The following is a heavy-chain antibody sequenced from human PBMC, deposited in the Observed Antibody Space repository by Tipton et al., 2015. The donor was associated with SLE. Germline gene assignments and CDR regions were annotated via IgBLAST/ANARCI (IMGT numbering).Heavy chain of an antibody. D-gene: IGHD6-19*01. V-gene: IGHV4-38-2*02. CDR3: AREPEQSPFDY. CDR2: IYHSGST. J-gene: IGHJ4*02. CDR1: GYSISSGYY. Sequence: TLSLTCAVSGYSISSGYYWGWIRQPPRKGLEWIGSIYHSGSTYYNPSPKSRVTISVDTSKNQFSLKLSSVTAADTAVYYCAREPEQSPFDYWGQGTLVTVSS.